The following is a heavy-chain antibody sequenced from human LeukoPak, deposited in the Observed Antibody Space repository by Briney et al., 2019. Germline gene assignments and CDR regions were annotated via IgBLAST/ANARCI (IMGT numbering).Heavy chain of an antibody. CDR3: AREGPLAAAVDY. J-gene: IGHJ4*02. Sequence: GGSLRLSCAASGLTFDDYAMHWVRQAPGRGLEWVSGRISGGSKIYADSVKGRFTISRDNAKNSLYLQMNSLRAEDTAVYYCAREGPLAAAVDYWGQGTLVTVSS. CDR2: RISGGSK. D-gene: IGHD6-13*01. V-gene: IGHV3-9*01. CDR1: GLTFDDYA.